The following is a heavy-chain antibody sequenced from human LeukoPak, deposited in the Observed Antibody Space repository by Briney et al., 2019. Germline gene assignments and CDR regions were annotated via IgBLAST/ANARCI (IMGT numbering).Heavy chain of an antibody. Sequence: PGGSLRLSCAASGFTFSSYSMNWVRQAPGKGLEWVSSIRSSGTYTYYADSAKGRFTISRDNAKNSLYLQVISLTTEDTAVYYCARHATAYYGMDVWGQGTTVTVSS. D-gene: IGHD2-15*01. V-gene: IGHV3-21*01. CDR1: GFTFSSYS. CDR2: IRSSGTYT. J-gene: IGHJ6*02. CDR3: ARHATAYYGMDV.